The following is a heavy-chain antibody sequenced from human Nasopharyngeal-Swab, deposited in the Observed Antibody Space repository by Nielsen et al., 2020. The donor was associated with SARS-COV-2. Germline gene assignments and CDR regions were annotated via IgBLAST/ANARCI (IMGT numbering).Heavy chain of an antibody. CDR1: GGSLSDYH. CDR3: AGHPADFDY. CDR2: MKPSGRT. V-gene: IGHV4-34*01. Sequence: SETLSLTCAVYGGSLSDYHWSWIRQPPGKGLEWIGEMKPSGRTNYNPSLKSRVAISIDTSKTQFFLNLRSVTAADPAVFYCAGHPADFDYWGQGTLVTVSS. J-gene: IGHJ4*02.